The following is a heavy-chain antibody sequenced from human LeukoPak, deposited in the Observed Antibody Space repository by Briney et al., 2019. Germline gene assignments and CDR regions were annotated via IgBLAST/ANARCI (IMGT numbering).Heavy chain of an antibody. CDR3: ARHRRTVSVRDYYGSGSWFDP. Sequence: SETLSLTCTVSGGSISSYYWSWIRQPPGKGLEWIGYIYYSGSTNYNPSLKSRVTISVDTSKNQFSLKLSSVTAADTAVYYCARHRRTVSVRDYYGSGSWFDPWGQGTLVTVPS. D-gene: IGHD3-10*01. CDR2: IYYSGST. J-gene: IGHJ5*02. CDR1: GGSISSYY. V-gene: IGHV4-59*08.